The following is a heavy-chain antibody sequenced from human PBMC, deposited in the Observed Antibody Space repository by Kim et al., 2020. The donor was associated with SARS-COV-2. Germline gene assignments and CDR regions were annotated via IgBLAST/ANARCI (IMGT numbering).Heavy chain of an antibody. CDR1: GFTFSSYA. J-gene: IGHJ2*01. CDR3: AKFWDHMVVVPWYFDL. CDR2: ISGSGGST. Sequence: GGSLRLSCAASGFTFSSYAMSWVRQAPGKGLEWVSAISGSGGSTYYADSVKGRFTISRDNSKNTLYLQMNSLRAEDTAVYYCAKFWDHMVVVPWYFDLWGRGTLVTVSS. V-gene: IGHV3-23*01. D-gene: IGHD2-2*01.